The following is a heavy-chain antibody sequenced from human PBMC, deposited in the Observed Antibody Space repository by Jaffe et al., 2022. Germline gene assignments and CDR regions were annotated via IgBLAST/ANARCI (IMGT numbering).Heavy chain of an antibody. Sequence: EVQLVESGGGLVKPGGSLRLSCAASGFTFNSYSMNWVRQAPGKGLEWVSSISSSSSYIYYADSVKGRFTISRDNAKNSLYLQMNSLRADDTAVYYCARDADCSGGTCYSLDYWGQGTLVTVSS. CDR3: ARDADCSGGTCYSLDY. CDR1: GFTFNSYS. CDR2: ISSSSSYI. V-gene: IGHV3-21*01. J-gene: IGHJ4*02. D-gene: IGHD2-15*01.